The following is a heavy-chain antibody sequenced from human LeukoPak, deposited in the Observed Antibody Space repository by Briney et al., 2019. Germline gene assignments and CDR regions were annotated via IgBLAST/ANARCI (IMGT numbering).Heavy chain of an antibody. J-gene: IGHJ6*03. Sequence: SVKVSCKASGGTFTNYAISWVRQAPGQGREWMGGIIPIFGTANYAQKFQGRGTITTDESTSTAYMELSSLRSEDTAVYYCATENTAMARDYYYYYMDVWGKGTTVTISS. CDR1: GGTFTNYA. D-gene: IGHD5-18*01. CDR3: ATENTAMARDYYYYYMDV. CDR2: IIPIFGTA. V-gene: IGHV1-69*05.